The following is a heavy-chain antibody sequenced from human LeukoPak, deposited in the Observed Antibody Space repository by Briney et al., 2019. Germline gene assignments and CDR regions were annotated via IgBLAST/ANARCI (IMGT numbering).Heavy chain of an antibody. CDR3: ARAVKYSSSWYRGPFDY. Sequence: SGGSLRLSCAASGFTFSSYWMSWVRQAPGKGLEWVANIKQDGSEKYYVDSVKGRFTISRDNAKNSLYLQMNSLRAEDTAVYYCARAVKYSSSWYRGPFDYWGQGTLVTVSS. CDR1: GFTFSSYW. J-gene: IGHJ4*02. V-gene: IGHV3-7*01. D-gene: IGHD6-13*01. CDR2: IKQDGSEK.